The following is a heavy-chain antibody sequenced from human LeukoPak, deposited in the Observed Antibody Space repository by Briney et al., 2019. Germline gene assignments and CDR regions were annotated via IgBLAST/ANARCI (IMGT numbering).Heavy chain of an antibody. CDR3: AKGSYYDSSGSFYFDY. CDR1: GFTFSSYA. D-gene: IGHD3-22*01. J-gene: IGHJ4*02. V-gene: IGHV3-23*01. Sequence: GGSLRLSCAASGFTFSSYAMSWVRQAPGKGLEWVSGISGSGDNTYYADSVKGRFTITRDNSKNTLYVQVNSLGTEDTAAYYCAKGSYYDSSGSFYFDYWGQGTLVTVSS. CDR2: ISGSGDNT.